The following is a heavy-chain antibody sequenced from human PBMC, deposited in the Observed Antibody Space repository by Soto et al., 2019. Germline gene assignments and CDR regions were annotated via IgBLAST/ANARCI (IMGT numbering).Heavy chain of an antibody. Sequence: EVQLLESGGGLVQPGGSLRLSCAASGFTFSSYAMSWVRQAPGKGLEWVSAISGSGGSTYYADSVKGRFTISRDNSKSTLYLQMNSLRAEDAVVYYCAKVKAIPDPLYLDWFGPCGQGNLVTVSS. CDR3: AKVKAIPDPLYLDWFGP. V-gene: IGHV3-23*01. CDR1: GFTFSSYA. J-gene: IGHJ5*02. CDR2: ISGSGGST. D-gene: IGHD2-21*01.